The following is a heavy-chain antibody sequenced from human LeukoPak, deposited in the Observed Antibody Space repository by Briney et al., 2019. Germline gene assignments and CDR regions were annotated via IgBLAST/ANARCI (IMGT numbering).Heavy chain of an antibody. CDR2: ISYDGSNK. J-gene: IGHJ4*02. CDR3: ARDLAASELPYY. D-gene: IGHD1-26*01. V-gene: IGHV3-30-3*01. CDR1: GFTFSSYW. Sequence: GGSLRLSCAVSGFTFSSYWMSWVRQPPGKRPEWVAVISYDGSNKYYGDSVKGRFTISRDNSKNTLYLQINSLRPDDTAVYYCARDLAASELPYYWGQGTLVTVSS.